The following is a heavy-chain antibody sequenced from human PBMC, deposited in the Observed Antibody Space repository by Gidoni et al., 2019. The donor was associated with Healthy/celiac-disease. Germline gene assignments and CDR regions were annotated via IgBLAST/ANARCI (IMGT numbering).Heavy chain of an antibody. J-gene: IGHJ4*02. D-gene: IGHD2-15*01. V-gene: IGHV3-9*01. Sequence: EVQLVESGGGLVQPGRYLRLSCAASGFTFDDYAMHWVRQAPGKGLEWVSGISGNSGSIGYADSVKGRFTISRDNAKNSLYLQMNSLRAEDTALYYCAKEGYCSGGSCSAFDYWGQGTLVTVSS. CDR3: AKEGYCSGGSCSAFDY. CDR2: ISGNSGSI. CDR1: GFTFDDYA.